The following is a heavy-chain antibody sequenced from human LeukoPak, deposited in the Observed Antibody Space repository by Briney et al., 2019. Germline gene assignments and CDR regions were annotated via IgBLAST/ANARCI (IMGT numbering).Heavy chain of an antibody. V-gene: IGHV3-74*01. Sequence: GGSLRLSCAASGFTFSSYWMHWVRQAPGKGLVWVSRNRSDGSSTIYADSVKGRFTISRDNAKNTLYLQMNSLRAEDTAVYYCTRTYYYDSIDYFDYWGQGALVTVSS. CDR2: NRSDGSST. J-gene: IGHJ4*02. D-gene: IGHD3-22*01. CDR1: GFTFSSYW. CDR3: TRTYYYDSIDYFDY.